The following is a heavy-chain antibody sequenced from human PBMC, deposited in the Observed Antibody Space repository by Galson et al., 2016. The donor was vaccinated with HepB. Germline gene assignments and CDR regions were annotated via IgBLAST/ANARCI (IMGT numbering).Heavy chain of an antibody. Sequence: SLRLSCAASGFHFSGYGMHWVRQAPGKGPEWVALIWFDGTYKYYADSVRGRFTISRDDSMNTVFLQMDSLRAEDTAVYYCARAGVSNWPDFDFWGQGALVTVSS. CDR2: IWFDGTYK. V-gene: IGHV3-33*01. CDR3: ARAGVSNWPDFDF. CDR1: GFHFSGYG. J-gene: IGHJ4*02. D-gene: IGHD6-13*01.